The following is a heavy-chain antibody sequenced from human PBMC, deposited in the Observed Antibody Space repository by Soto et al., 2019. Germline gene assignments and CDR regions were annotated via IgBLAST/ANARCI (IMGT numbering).Heavy chain of an antibody. CDR1: GGTFSTAA. Sequence: QVQVEQSGAEVKKPGSSVKVSCKASGGTFSTAAISWVRQAPGQGLEWMGGIMPIFRTADYAQKFQGRVTITADESTTTAYLELRSLRSEDTAVYYCARDKDRPQFGGNYYYIMDVWGQGTTVTVSS. D-gene: IGHD3-10*01. J-gene: IGHJ6*02. V-gene: IGHV1-69*12. CDR3: ARDKDRPQFGGNYYYIMDV. CDR2: IMPIFRTA.